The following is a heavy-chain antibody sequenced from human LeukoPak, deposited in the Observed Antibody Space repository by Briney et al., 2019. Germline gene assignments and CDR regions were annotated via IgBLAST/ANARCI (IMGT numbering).Heavy chain of an antibody. CDR2: IYTSGST. CDR3: ARGRPYSGSLRYYFDY. J-gene: IGHJ4*02. D-gene: IGHD1-26*01. CDR1: GGSISSYY. V-gene: IGHV4-4*07. Sequence: SETLSLXCTVSGGSISSYYWSWIRQPAGKGLEWIGRIYTSGSTNYNPSLKSRVTMSVDTSKNQFSLKLSSVTAADTAVYYCARGRPYSGSLRYYFDYWGQGTLVTVSS.